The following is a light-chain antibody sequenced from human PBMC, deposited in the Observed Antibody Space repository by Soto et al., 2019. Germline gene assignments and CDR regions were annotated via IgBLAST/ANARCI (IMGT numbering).Light chain of an antibody. CDR2: AAS. CDR3: QQSDSTPQT. J-gene: IGKJ4*02. Sequence: DIQRTQSPSSLSASVGDRVTISCRASQSISNYLNWYQQKPGTAPKLLIYAASSLQSGVPSRFSGSGSGTDFTLTISSLQIEDFAIYFCQQSDSTPQTFGGGTKVEIK. V-gene: IGKV1-39*01. CDR1: QSISNY.